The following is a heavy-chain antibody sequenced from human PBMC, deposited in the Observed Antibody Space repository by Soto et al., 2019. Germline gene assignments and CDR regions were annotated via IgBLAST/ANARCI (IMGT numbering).Heavy chain of an antibody. D-gene: IGHD3-16*01. CDR2: MNANSGNT. CDR3: ASEGVGGVPW. Sequence: QVQLVQSGAEVKKPGASVKVSCKASGYTFTSYDINWVRQATGQGLEWMGWMNANSGNTDYAQKFQGRVTMTRNTTSRTAKKELSIMSAEDTAVYYWASEGVGGVPWWGQGTLVTVSS. J-gene: IGHJ4*02. CDR1: GYTFTSYD. V-gene: IGHV1-8*01.